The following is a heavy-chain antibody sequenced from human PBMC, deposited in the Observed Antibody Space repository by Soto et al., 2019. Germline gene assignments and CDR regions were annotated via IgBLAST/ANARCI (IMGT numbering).Heavy chain of an antibody. D-gene: IGHD2-21*01. CDR2: INPTVGST. J-gene: IGHJ4*02. CDR1: GYTFTNFY. CDR3: ARLWCGGPCYFDY. Sequence: QVQLVQSGAELKKPGASVSVSCKASGYTFTNFYIHWGRQAPGQGIEWMGGINPTVGSTTYAQRFQDRVTMTRDTSTSPVYMELISLRSEDRAIYYCARLWCGGPCYFDYWGPGTLVTVSS. V-gene: IGHV1-46*01.